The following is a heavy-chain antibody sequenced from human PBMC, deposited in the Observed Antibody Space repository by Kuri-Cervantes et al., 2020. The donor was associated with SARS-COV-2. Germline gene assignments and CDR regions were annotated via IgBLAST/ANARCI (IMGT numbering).Heavy chain of an antibody. Sequence: SQTLSLTCAVYGGSFSGYYWSWIRQPPGKGLEWIGEINHSGSTNYNPSLKSRVTMSVDTSKNQFSLKLSSVTAADTAVYYCARGVKPHSSWYLVDYWGQGTLVTVSS. CDR1: GGSFSGYY. D-gene: IGHD6-13*01. CDR2: INHSGST. V-gene: IGHV4-34*01. J-gene: IGHJ4*02. CDR3: ARGVKPHSSWYLVDY.